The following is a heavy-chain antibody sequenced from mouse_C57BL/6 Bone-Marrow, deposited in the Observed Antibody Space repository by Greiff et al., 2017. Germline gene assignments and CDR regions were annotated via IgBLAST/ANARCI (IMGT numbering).Heavy chain of an antibody. CDR3: ARVESLEYYGSSYVNYFDY. D-gene: IGHD1-1*01. J-gene: IGHJ2*01. CDR2: INPSSGYT. V-gene: IGHV1-4*01. CDR1: GYTFTSYT. Sequence: QVHVKQSGAELARPGASVKMSCKASGYTFTSYTMHWVKQRPGQGLEWIGYINPSSGYTKYNQKFKDKATLTADKSSSTAYMQLSSLTSEDSAVYYCARVESLEYYGSSYVNYFDYWGQGTTLTVSS.